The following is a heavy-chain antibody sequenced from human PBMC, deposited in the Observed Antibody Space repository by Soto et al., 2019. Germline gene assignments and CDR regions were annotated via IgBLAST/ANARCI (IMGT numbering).Heavy chain of an antibody. CDR2: TYYRSKWYN. CDR1: GDSVSSNSAA. CDR3: ARDRIGAHGLNWAAPGFDY. Sequence: SQTLSLTCAISGDSVSSNSAAWNWIRQSPSRGLEWLGRTYYRSKWYNDYAVSVKSRITINPDTSKNQFSLQLNSVTPEDTAVYYCARDRIGAHGLNWAAPGFDYWGQGTLVTVSS. V-gene: IGHV6-1*01. J-gene: IGHJ4*02. D-gene: IGHD7-27*01.